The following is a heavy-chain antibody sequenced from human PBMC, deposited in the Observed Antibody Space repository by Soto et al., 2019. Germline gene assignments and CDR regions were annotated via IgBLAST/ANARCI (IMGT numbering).Heavy chain of an antibody. CDR3: AKKYYFGSGSYVFYFDY. CDR2: MSGTAGNT. V-gene: IGHV3-23*01. J-gene: IGHJ4*02. D-gene: IGHD3-10*01. Sequence: EVQLLESGGGSVQPGGSLRLSCAASGFTFSNYAMTWVRQAPGKGLEWVSTMSGTAGNTYYADSVKGRFTISRDNSKNTLYLQMNSLRAEDTAVYYCAKKYYFGSGSYVFYFDYWGQRTLVTVSS. CDR1: GFTFSNYA.